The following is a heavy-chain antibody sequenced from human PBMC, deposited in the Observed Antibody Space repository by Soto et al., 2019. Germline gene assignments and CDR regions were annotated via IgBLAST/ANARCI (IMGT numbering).Heavy chain of an antibody. CDR2: IYYTGST. Sequence: SETLSLTCNVSGGSISSHYWSWIRQPPRKGLEWIGYIYYTGSTNYNPSLKSRVSISVDTSNNQFSLRLRSVTAADTAVYYCARPDNYFFYMDVWGKGTTVTVSS. V-gene: IGHV4-59*08. J-gene: IGHJ6*03. CDR1: GGSISSHY. CDR3: ARPDNYFFYMDV.